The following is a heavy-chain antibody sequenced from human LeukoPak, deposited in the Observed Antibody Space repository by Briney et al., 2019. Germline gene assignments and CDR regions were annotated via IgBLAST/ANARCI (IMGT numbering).Heavy chain of an antibody. CDR1: GFTFTGYY. CDR2: GNPNSGDT. V-gene: IGHV1-2*06. CDR3: ARSYCGGDCYSDNWFDP. D-gene: IGHD2-21*02. J-gene: IGHJ5*02. Sequence: ASVKVSCKASGFTFTGYYIHWVRQAPGHGLDWMGRGNPNSGDTNYAQNFQGRVTMTRDTSISTAYMELSGLRSDDTAVYYCARSYCGGDCYSDNWFDPWGQGTLVTVSS.